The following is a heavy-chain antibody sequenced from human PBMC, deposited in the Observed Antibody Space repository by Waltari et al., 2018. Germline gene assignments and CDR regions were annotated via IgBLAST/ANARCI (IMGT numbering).Heavy chain of an antibody. CDR3: ARGASTRGDY. CDR2: IHSDGGST. J-gene: IGHJ4*02. Sequence: EVQLVESGGGLVQPGGSLRLSCAASGCTCSSYWMHWVRQVPGKGLVWVSRIHSDGGSTSYADSVKGRFIISRDNAKNTLYLQMNSLRAEDTAVYYCARGASTRGDYWGQGTLVTVSS. CDR1: GCTCSSYW. V-gene: IGHV3-74*01. D-gene: IGHD2-2*01.